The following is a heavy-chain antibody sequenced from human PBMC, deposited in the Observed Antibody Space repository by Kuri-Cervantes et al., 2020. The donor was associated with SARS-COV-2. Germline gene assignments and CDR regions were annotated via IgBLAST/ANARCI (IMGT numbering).Heavy chain of an antibody. V-gene: IGHV3-13*03. CDR3: AKVWEDIVVVPAFDI. CDR1: GFTFSSYD. CDR2: IGTAGDT. D-gene: IGHD2-2*01. Sequence: LSLTCAACGFTFSSYDMHWVRQATGKGLEWVSAIGTAGDTYYPGSVKGQFTISRDNSKNTLYLQMNSLRAEDTAVYYCAKVWEDIVVVPAFDIWGQGTMVTVSS. J-gene: IGHJ3*02.